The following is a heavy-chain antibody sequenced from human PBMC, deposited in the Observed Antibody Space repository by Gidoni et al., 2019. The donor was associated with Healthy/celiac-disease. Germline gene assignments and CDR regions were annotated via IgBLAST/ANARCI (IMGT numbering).Heavy chain of an antibody. CDR2: IYYSGST. D-gene: IGHD6-13*01. CDR1: GGSISSYY. CDR3: ARVSPYSSSWYGGDAFDI. V-gene: IGHV4-59*01. Sequence: QVQLQESGPGLVKPSETLSLTCTVSGGSISSYYWSWIRQPPGKGLEWIGYIYYSGSTNYNPSLKSRVTISVDTSKNQFSLKLSSVTAADTAVYYCARVSPYSSSWYGGDAFDIWGQGTMVTVSS. J-gene: IGHJ3*02.